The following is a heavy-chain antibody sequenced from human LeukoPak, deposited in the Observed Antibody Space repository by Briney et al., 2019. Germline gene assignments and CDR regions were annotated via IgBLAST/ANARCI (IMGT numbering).Heavy chain of an antibody. CDR1: GFTFSSYG. CDR3: AVDSYDSSGYGTFDY. Sequence: GGSLRLSCAASGFTFSSYGMSWVRQGPEKGLEWVSTITGSGGKTDYADSVKGGFTISRDNSKNTLYLQMHRLRAEDTAVYYCAVDSYDSSGYGTFDYWGQGTLVTVSS. CDR2: ITGSGGKT. D-gene: IGHD3-22*01. J-gene: IGHJ4*02. V-gene: IGHV3-23*01.